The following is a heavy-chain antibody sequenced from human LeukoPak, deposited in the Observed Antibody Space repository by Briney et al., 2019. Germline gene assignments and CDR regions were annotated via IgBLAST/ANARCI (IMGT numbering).Heavy chain of an antibody. D-gene: IGHD6-25*01. CDR1: GFTFSNSG. CDR2: FSGSGSGGNT. Sequence: GGSLRLSCATSGFTFSNSGMTWVRQAPGKGPEWVSSFSGSGSGGNTHYADSVRGRFTISRDNSKNTLYLQMNSLRVEDTAVYYCARDRHIAAAGYYFDYWGQGTLVTVSS. V-gene: IGHV3-23*01. CDR3: ARDRHIAAAGYYFDY. J-gene: IGHJ4*02.